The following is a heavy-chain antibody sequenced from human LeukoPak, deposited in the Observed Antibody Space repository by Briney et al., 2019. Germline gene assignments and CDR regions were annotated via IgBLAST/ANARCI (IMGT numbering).Heavy chain of an antibody. Sequence: PGGSLRLSCAASGFTFSSYSMNWVRQAPGKGLEWVSSTSSSSSYIYYADSVKGRFTISRDNAKNSLYLQMNSLRAEDTAVYYCARDLQQLVRFGGRDYWGQGTLVTVSS. CDR1: GFTFSSYS. D-gene: IGHD6-13*01. CDR2: TSSSSSYI. V-gene: IGHV3-21*01. J-gene: IGHJ4*02. CDR3: ARDLQQLVRFGGRDY.